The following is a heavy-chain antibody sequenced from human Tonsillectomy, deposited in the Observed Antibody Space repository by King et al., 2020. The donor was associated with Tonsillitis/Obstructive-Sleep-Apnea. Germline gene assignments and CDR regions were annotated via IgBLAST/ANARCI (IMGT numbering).Heavy chain of an antibody. D-gene: IGHD6-13*01. V-gene: IGHV3-11*05. CDR1: GFTFSDYY. Sequence: VQLVESGGGLVKPGGSLRLSCAASGFTFSDYYMSWIRQAPGKGLEWVSYISSSSSYTNYADSVKGRFTISRDNAKNSLYLQMNSLRAEDTAVYYCARERYSSSWRQSGLNDYWGQGTLVTVSS. J-gene: IGHJ4*02. CDR2: ISSSSSYT. CDR3: ARERYSSSWRQSGLNDY.